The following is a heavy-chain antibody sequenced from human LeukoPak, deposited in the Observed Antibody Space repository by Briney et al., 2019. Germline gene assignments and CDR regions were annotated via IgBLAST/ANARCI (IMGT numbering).Heavy chain of an antibody. V-gene: IGHV1-24*01. J-gene: IGHJ4*02. D-gene: IGHD3-3*01. CDR3: ATVTYYDFWSGYPPYYFDY. CDR1: GYTLTELS. CDR2: FDPEDGET. Sequence: ASVKVSYKVSGYTLTELSMHWVRQAPGKGLEWMGGFDPEDGETIYAQKFQGRVTMTEDTSTDTAYMELSSLRSEDTAVYYCATVTYYDFWSGYPPYYFDYWGQGTLVTVSS.